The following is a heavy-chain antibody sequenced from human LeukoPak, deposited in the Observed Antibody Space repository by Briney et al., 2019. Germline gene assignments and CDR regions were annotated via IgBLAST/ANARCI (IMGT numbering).Heavy chain of an antibody. J-gene: IGHJ4*02. CDR2: ISLSGGTI. Sequence: GGSLRLSCAASGFTFSNYAMSWIRQAPGKGLEWVSHISLSGGTIHYADSVKGRFTVSRDNAKNSLYLQMNSLRAEDTAVYYCARDFPTITSWYYFDSWGQGALVVVSS. CDR3: ARDFPTITSWYYFDS. CDR1: GFTFSNYA. D-gene: IGHD2-2*01. V-gene: IGHV3-11*01.